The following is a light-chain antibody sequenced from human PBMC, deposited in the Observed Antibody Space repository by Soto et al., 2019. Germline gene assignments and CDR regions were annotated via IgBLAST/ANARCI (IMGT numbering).Light chain of an antibody. V-gene: IGLV2-14*01. Sequence: QSVLTQTASVSGSPGQSITISCTGTSSDVGGYNYVSWYQQHPGKAPKLIIYEVSNRPSGVSNRFSGSKSGNTASLTISGLQAEDEADYYCSSYTGSSNVDVFGTGTKLTVL. CDR1: SSDVGGYNY. CDR3: SSYTGSSNVDV. J-gene: IGLJ1*01. CDR2: EVS.